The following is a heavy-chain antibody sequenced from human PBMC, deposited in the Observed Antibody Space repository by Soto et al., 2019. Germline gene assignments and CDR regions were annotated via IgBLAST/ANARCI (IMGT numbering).Heavy chain of an antibody. D-gene: IGHD3-3*02. V-gene: IGHV2-5*02. CDR1: GFSLSTSGVG. CDR3: AHRRALDWFDP. Sequence: QITLKASGPTLVKPTQALTLTCTFSGFSLSTSGVGVGWISQPPGKALEWLALIYWDDDKRYSPSLKSRLTITKDTSKNQVVLTMTNMDPVDTATYYCAHRRALDWFDPWGQGTLVTVSS. CDR2: IYWDDDK. J-gene: IGHJ5*02.